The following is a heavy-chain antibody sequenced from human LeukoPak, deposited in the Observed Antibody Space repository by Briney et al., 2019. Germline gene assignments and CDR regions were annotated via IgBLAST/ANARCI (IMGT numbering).Heavy chain of an antibody. Sequence: GGSLRLSCAASGFTFSSYDIHWVRQAPGKGLEWVSYISSSGSTIYYADSVKGRFTISRDNAKNSLYLQMNSLRAEDTAVYYCASPGYSGYDLGFDYWGQGTLVTVSS. CDR2: ISSSGSTI. D-gene: IGHD5-12*01. CDR3: ASPGYSGYDLGFDY. V-gene: IGHV3-48*03. J-gene: IGHJ4*02. CDR1: GFTFSSYD.